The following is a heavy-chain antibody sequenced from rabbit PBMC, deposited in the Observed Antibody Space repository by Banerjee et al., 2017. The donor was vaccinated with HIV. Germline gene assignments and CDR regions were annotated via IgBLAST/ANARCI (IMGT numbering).Heavy chain of an antibody. Sequence: QSLEESGGGLVQPEGSLTLTCTASGFSFSSSYSMCWVRQAPGKGLEWIACIYTTSGSTYYASWAKGRFTISKTSSTTVTLQMTSLTAADTATYFCARSVMLLGRFNLWGQGTLVT. CDR3: ARSVMLLGRFNL. J-gene: IGHJ4*01. D-gene: IGHD6-1*01. CDR1: GFSFSSSYS. V-gene: IGHV1S40*01. CDR2: IYTTSGST.